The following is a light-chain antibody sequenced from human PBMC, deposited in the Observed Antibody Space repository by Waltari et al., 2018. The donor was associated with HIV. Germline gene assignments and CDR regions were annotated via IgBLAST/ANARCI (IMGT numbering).Light chain of an antibody. CDR3: AAWDASLSAWV. CDR2: MNN. J-gene: IGLJ3*02. Sequence: QSVLTQPPSASGTPGQRVTISCSGSNSNIGSNYVNWYQQLPGTAPKLLMYMNNQRPSGVPDRFSGSKSGTSASLAISGLRSDDEADYYCAAWDASLSAWVFGGGTKLTVL. V-gene: IGLV1-47*01. CDR1: NSNIGSNY.